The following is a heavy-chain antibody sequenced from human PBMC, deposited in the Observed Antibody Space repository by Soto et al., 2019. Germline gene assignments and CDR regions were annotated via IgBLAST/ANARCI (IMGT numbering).Heavy chain of an antibody. CDR2: IIPIFGTA. Sequence: ASVKVSCKSSGCTFSSYSISWVRQAPGQGLEWMGGIIPIFGTANYAQKFQGRVTITADESTSTAYMELSSLRSEDTAVYYCAIEYSSSPPYYPIGYWGQGTLVTVSS. V-gene: IGHV1-69*13. D-gene: IGHD6-6*01. CDR1: GCTFSSYS. J-gene: IGHJ4*02. CDR3: AIEYSSSPPYYPIGY.